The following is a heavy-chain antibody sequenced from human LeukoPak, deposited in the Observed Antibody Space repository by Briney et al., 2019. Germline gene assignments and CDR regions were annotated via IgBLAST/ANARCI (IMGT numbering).Heavy chain of an antibody. V-gene: IGHV4-38-2*01. CDR3: ARHPYGLVREAYFDP. J-gene: IGHJ5*02. CDR2: VYRSGDT. Sequence: SETMSLTCAVFGDSITNDYCWAWIRQPPGKGLEWIGSVYRSGDTNYNPSLKSRVTMTMDTSKNQFSLKVTSVTAADTAIYYCARHPYGLVREAYFDPWGQGTLVTVSS. D-gene: IGHD6-19*01. CDR1: GDSITNDYC.